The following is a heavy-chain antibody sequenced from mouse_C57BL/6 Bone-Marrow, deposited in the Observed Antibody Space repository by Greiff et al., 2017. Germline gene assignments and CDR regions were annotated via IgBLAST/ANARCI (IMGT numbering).Heavy chain of an antibody. V-gene: IGHV1-80*01. Sequence: QVQLQQSGAELVKPGASVKISCKASGYAFSSYWMNWVKQRPGKGLEWIGQIYPGDGDTNYNGKFKGKDTLTADKSSSTAYMQLSSLTSEDSAVYFCARSEDADYYAMDYWGQGTSVTVSS. CDR2: IYPGDGDT. J-gene: IGHJ4*01. CDR3: ARSEDADYYAMDY. CDR1: GYAFSSYW.